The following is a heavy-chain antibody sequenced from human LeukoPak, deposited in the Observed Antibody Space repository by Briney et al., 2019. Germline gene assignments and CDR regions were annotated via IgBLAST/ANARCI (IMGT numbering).Heavy chain of an antibody. CDR2: IRDSGSST. V-gene: IGHV3-23*01. D-gene: IGHD1-26*01. Sequence: TGGSLRLSCAASGFTFSSYAMSWVRQAPGKGLRWVSAIRDSGSSTHYADSVKGRFTTSRDNSKNTLFLQMNSLRAEDTAIYYCAKYGPQDSGSSHFDYWGQGALVTVSS. J-gene: IGHJ4*02. CDR3: AKYGPQDSGSSHFDY. CDR1: GFTFSSYA.